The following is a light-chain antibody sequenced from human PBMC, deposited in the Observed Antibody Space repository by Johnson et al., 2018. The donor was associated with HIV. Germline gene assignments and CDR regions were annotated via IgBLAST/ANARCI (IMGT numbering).Light chain of an antibody. V-gene: IGLV1-51*02. J-gene: IGLJ1*01. CDR3: GTWDSSLSAYV. CDR1: RSNIGNNY. Sequence: QSVLTQPPSVSAAPGQKVTISCSGSRSNIGNNYVSWYQQLPGTAPKLLIYENNKLPSGIPDRFSGSKSGTSATLGITGLQTGDEADYYCGTWDSSLSAYVFGTGTKVTVL. CDR2: ENN.